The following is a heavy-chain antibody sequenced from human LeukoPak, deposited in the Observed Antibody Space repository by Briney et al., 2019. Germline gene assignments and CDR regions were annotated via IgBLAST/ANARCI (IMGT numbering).Heavy chain of an antibody. Sequence: PGGSLRLSCAASGFTFSVYWMHWVRQAPGKGLVWVARIKSDGTYAAYADSVKGRFTISRDNAKNTLYLQMNSLRADDTAVYYCAGEVWYLDSWGQGTLVTVSS. CDR2: IKSDGTYA. J-gene: IGHJ4*02. V-gene: IGHV3-74*01. CDR1: GFTFSVYW. CDR3: AGEVWYLDS. D-gene: IGHD3-16*01.